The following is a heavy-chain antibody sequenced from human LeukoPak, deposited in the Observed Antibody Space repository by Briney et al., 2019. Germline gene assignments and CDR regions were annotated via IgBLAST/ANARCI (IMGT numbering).Heavy chain of an antibody. V-gene: IGHV4-59*11. J-gene: IGHJ4*02. CDR2: IYYSGST. CDR3: ARDSYYCSSTSCYREYFDY. Sequence: SETLSLTCTVSGGSISSHYWSWTRQPPGKGLEWIGYIYYSGSTNYNPSLKSRVTISVDTSKNQFSLKLSSVTAADTAVYYCARDSYYCSSTSCYREYFDYWGQGTLVTVSS. CDR1: GGSISSHY. D-gene: IGHD2-2*01.